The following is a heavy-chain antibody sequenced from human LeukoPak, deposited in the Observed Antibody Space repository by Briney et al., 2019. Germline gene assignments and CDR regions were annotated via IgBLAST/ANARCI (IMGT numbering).Heavy chain of an antibody. CDR3: ARAHPGDYSDFQFDY. CDR1: GFTFSSYS. CDR2: ISSSSTTI. D-gene: IGHD4-11*01. V-gene: IGHV3-48*01. Sequence: GGSLRLSCAGSGFTFSSYSMNRVRQAPGKGLEWVSYISSSSTTIYYADSVKGRFTISRDNAKNSLYLQMNSLRAEDTAVYYCARAHPGDYSDFQFDYWGQGTLVTVSS. J-gene: IGHJ4*02.